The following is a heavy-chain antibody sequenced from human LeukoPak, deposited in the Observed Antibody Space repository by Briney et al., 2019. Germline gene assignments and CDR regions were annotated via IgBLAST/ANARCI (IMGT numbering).Heavy chain of an antibody. CDR3: ARGGKQWLAPNYYYYGMDV. Sequence: SETPFLTLAVLCGALSGFYWSWIPQPPREGPEGIWGNKQNGSTNYNPSLKSRVTISVDTSKNQFSLKLSSVTAADTAVYYCARGGKQWLAPNYYYYGMDVWGQGTTVTVSS. V-gene: IGHV4-34*01. D-gene: IGHD6-19*01. J-gene: IGHJ6*02. CDR1: CGALSGFY. CDR2: NKQNGST.